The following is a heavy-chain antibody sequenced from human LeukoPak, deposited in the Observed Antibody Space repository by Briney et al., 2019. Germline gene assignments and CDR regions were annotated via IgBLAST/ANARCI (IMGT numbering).Heavy chain of an antibody. CDR3: ARAGGSGSYSYFDY. J-gene: IGHJ4*02. Sequence: SETLSLTCTDSGGSISSYYWSWIRQPPGKGLEWIGYIYYSGSTNYNPSLKSRVTISVDTSKNQFSLKLSSVTAADTAVYYCARAGGSGSYSYFDYWGQGTLVTVSS. D-gene: IGHD3-10*01. CDR2: IYYSGST. CDR1: GGSISSYY. V-gene: IGHV4-59*01.